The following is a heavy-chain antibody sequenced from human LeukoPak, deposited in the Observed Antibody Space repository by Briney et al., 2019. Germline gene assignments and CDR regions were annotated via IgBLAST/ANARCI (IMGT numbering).Heavy chain of an antibody. CDR2: IDWDDDK. CDR1: GGSISSYYW. CDR3: ARTYGDYFDS. Sequence: TLSLTCTVSGGSISSYYWSWIRQPPGKALEWLARIDWDDDKYYSTSLKTRLTVSKDTSKNQVVLTMTNMDPVDTATYYCARTYGDYFDSWGQGTLVTVSS. J-gene: IGHJ4*02. V-gene: IGHV2-70*11. D-gene: IGHD4-17*01.